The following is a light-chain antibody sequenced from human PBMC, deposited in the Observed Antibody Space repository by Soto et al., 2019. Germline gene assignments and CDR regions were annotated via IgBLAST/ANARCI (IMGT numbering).Light chain of an antibody. CDR3: SLYTSSSTVT. J-gene: IGLJ2*01. CDR2: EVN. V-gene: IGLV2-18*01. Sequence: QYALTQPPSVSASPGQSVTIPCTATSSDVGAYNRVSWYQQYPGTPPKLMISEVNNRPSGVPDRFSGSKSANTASLTISGLQAEDEADYYCSLYTSSSTVTFGGGTKLTVL. CDR1: SSDVGAYNR.